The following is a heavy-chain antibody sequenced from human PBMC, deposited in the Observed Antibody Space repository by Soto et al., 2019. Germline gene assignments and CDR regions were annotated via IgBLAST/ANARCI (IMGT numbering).Heavy chain of an antibody. CDR3: ARSVQLGLQLRPPFDY. CDR2: IWYDGSNK. V-gene: IGHV3-33*01. CDR1: GFTFSSYG. Sequence: GGSLRLSCAASGFTFSSYGMHWVRQAPGKGLEWVAVIWYDGSNKYYADSVKGRFTISRDNSKNTLYLQMNSLRAEDTAVYYCARSVQLGLQLRPPFDYWGQGTLVTVSS. J-gene: IGHJ4*02. D-gene: IGHD5-12*01.